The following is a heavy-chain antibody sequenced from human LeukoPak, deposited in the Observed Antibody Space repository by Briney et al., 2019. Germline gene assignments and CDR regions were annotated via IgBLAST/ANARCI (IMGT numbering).Heavy chain of an antibody. J-gene: IGHJ6*02. D-gene: IGHD2-2*01. V-gene: IGHV1-69*01. CDR2: IIPIFGTA. CDR1: GGTFRSYA. CDR3: AREGYCSSTSCYEPYYYGMDV. Sequence: SVKVSCKASGGTFRSYAISWVRQAPGQGLEWMGGIIPIFGTANYAQKFQGRVTITADESTSTAYMELSSLRSEDTAVYYCAREGYCSSTSCYEPYYYGMDVWGQGTTVTVSS.